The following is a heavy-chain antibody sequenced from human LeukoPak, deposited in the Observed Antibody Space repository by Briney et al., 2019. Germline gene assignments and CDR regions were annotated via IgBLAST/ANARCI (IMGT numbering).Heavy chain of an antibody. J-gene: IGHJ2*01. CDR1: GGSISSYC. D-gene: IGHD3-22*01. CDR3: AREGREYYDSSGYSRGWFFDL. CDR2: IYTTGST. V-gene: IGHV4-4*07. Sequence: SETLSLTCTVSGGSISSYCWNWIRQPAGKGLEWIGRIYTTGSTNYNPSLKSRITMSVDTSKNQLSLRLSSVTAADTAVYYCAREGREYYDSSGYSRGWFFDLWGRGTLVTVSS.